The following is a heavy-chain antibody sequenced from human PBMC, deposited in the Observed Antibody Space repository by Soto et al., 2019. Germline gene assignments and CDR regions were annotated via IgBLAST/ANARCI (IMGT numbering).Heavy chain of an antibody. D-gene: IGHD3-9*01. CDR3: ARGSYYDILTGYYSPYYYYMDV. CDR1: GGSISSYY. J-gene: IGHJ6*03. Sequence: PSETLSLTCTVSGGSISSYYWSWIRQPPGKGLEWIGYIYYSGSTNYNPSLKSRVTISVDTSKNQFSLKLSSVTAADTAVYYCARGSYYDILTGYYSPYYYYMDVWGKGTTVTVSS. V-gene: IGHV4-59*01. CDR2: IYYSGST.